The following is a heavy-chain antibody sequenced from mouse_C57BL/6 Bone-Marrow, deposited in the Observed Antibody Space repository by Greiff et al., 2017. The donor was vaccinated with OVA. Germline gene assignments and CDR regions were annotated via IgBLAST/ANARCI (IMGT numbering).Heavy chain of an antibody. CDR1: GYTFTSYW. J-gene: IGHJ1*03. CDR3: ARDYGSRHWYFDV. D-gene: IGHD1-1*01. Sequence: VQLQQPGAELVKPGASVKLSCKASGYTFTSYWMHWVKQRPGQGLEWIGMIHPNSGSTNYNEKFKSKATLTVDKSSSTAYMQLSSLTSEDSAVYYCARDYGSRHWYFDVWGTGTTVTVSS. V-gene: IGHV1-64*01. CDR2: IHPNSGST.